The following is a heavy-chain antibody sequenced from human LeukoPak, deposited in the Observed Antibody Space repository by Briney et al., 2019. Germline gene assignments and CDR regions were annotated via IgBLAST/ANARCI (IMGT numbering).Heavy chain of an antibody. CDR1: DFIFPIDA. CDR3: GRDPNGDYVGAFEF. V-gene: IGHV3-23*01. CDR2: IGGSGSNT. Sequence: GGSRRLSCVASDFIFPIDAMTWGRLAPGKGLEWVSSIGGSGSNTNYAGSVRGRFTVSRDNSKNTLYLQMNRLRAEETAVYYCGRDPNGDYVGAFEFWGQGTLVSVSS. D-gene: IGHD4-17*01. J-gene: IGHJ3*01.